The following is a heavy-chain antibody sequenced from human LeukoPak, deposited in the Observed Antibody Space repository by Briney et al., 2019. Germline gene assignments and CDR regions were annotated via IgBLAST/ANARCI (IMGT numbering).Heavy chain of an antibody. Sequence: GGSLRLSCAASGFTFTTYWMSWVRQAPGKGLEWVANIKQDGTEKYYVDSVKGRFTISRDNAKNSLYLQMNSLRVEDTAVYYCARVRWWNYVPNWGQGTLVTVSS. CDR1: GFTFTTYW. J-gene: IGHJ4*02. V-gene: IGHV3-7*01. CDR2: IKQDGTEK. D-gene: IGHD1-7*01. CDR3: ARVRWWNYVPN.